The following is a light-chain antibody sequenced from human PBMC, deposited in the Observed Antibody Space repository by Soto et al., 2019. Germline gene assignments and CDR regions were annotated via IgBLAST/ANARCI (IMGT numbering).Light chain of an antibody. V-gene: IGLV2-11*01. J-gene: IGLJ3*02. CDR3: CSYPGSHTWV. CDR2: DVT. Sequence: QSALTQPRSVSGSPGQSVTISCTGTNSDIGNYNYVSWYQQHPGKAPTVMIYDVTKRPSGVPDRFSGSTSGNTASLTISGLQAEDEADYYCCSYPGSHTWVFGGGTKLTVL. CDR1: NSDIGNYNY.